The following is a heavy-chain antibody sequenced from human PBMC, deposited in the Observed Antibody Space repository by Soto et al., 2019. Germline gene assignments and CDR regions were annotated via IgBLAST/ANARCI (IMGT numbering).Heavy chain of an antibody. CDR3: ARGGPYPMHYYYYGMDV. CDR2: INAGNGNT. J-gene: IGHJ6*02. CDR1: GYTFTSYA. Sequence: ASVKVSCKASGYTFTSYAMHWVRQAPGQRLEWMGWINAGNGNTKYSQKFQGRVTITRDTSASTAYMELSSLRSEDTAVYFCARGGPYPMHYYYYGMDVWGQGTTVTVSS. V-gene: IGHV1-3*01.